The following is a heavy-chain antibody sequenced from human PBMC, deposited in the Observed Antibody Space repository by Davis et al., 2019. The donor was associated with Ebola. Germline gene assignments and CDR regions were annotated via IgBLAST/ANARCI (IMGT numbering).Heavy chain of an antibody. CDR3: AREVYDASRVMDV. CDR1: GYSFNDYY. D-gene: IGHD5/OR15-5a*01. CDR2: ISAYNGNT. Sequence: ASVKVSCKASGYSFNDYYMHWVRQAPGQGLEWMGWISAYNGNTNYAQKLQGRVTMTTDTSTSTAYMELRSLRSDDTAVYYCAREVYDASRVMDVWGQGTTVTVSS. V-gene: IGHV1-18*04. J-gene: IGHJ6*02.